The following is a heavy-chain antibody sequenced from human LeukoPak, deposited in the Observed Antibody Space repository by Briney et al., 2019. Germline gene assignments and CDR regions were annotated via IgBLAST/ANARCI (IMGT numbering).Heavy chain of an antibody. V-gene: IGHV1-2*02. CDR2: TNRNSGGT. CDR3: ARADIVVVPAGRFDP. J-gene: IGHJ5*02. CDR1: GYTFTGYY. Sequence: GASVKVSCKASGYTFTGYYMHWVRQAPGQGLEWMGWTNRNSGGTNYAQKFQGRITMTRDTSNSTAYLDPSRLRSDDTAGYYCARADIVVVPAGRFDPWGQGTLVTVSS. D-gene: IGHD2-2*01.